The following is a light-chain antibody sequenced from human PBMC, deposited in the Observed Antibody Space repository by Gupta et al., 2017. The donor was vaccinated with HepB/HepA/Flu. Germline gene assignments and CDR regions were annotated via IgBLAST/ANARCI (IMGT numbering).Light chain of an antibody. Sequence: DIQLTQCPSFLSASVGDRVTISCRASQGIGSYLAWYQQKPGKAPKLLIFAASALQSGVPSRFSGSGSGTEITLTISSLQPEDFAPYYCQEINSYPSITFGQGTRLEIK. J-gene: IGKJ5*01. CDR2: AAS. CDR1: QGIGSY. V-gene: IGKV1-9*01. CDR3: QEINSYPSIT.